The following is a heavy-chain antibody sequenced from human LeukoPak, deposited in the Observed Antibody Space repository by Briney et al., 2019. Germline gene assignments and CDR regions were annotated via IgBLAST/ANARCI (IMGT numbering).Heavy chain of an antibody. D-gene: IGHD2-8*01. CDR3: AREIANCINGVCPPAGNFDY. CDR1: GGSISNYY. Sequence: SETLSLTCTVSGGSISNYYWSWIRQPAGKGLEWIGRIYSSGSTNYKPSLKSRVTISVDKSKNQFSLKLSSVTAADTAVYYCAREIANCINGVCPPAGNFDYWGQGTLVTVSS. V-gene: IGHV4-4*07. CDR2: IYSSGST. J-gene: IGHJ4*02.